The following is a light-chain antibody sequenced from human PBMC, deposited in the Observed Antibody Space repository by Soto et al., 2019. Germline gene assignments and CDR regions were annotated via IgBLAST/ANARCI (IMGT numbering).Light chain of an antibody. J-gene: IGKJ4*01. Sequence: VMTQSPATLSVSPGERATLSCRASQSINNYLAWYQQKPGQAPRLLIYGASNRATGIPARFSGSGSGTDFTLTISSLEPEDFAVYYCQQRSNWLTFGGGTKVDIK. CDR2: GAS. CDR3: QQRSNWLT. V-gene: IGKV3-11*01. CDR1: QSINNY.